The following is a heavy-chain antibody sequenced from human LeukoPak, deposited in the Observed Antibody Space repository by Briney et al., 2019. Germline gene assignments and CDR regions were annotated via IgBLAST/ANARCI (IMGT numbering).Heavy chain of an antibody. CDR2: ISAYNGNT. CDR3: ARTTYYYDSSGPRWFDP. V-gene: IGHV1-18*01. J-gene: IGHJ5*02. CDR1: GYTFTSYG. Sequence: ASVKLSCKASGYTFTSYGISWVRQAPGQGLEWMGWISAYNGNTNYAQKLQGRVTMTTDTSTSTAYMELRSLRSDDTAVYYCARTTYYYDSSGPRWFDPWGQGTLVTVSS. D-gene: IGHD3-22*01.